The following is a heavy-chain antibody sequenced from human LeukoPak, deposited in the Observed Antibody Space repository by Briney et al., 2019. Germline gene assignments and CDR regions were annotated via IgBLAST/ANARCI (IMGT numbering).Heavy chain of an antibody. CDR2: ISYDGSNK. Sequence: GGSLRLSRAASGFTFSSYAMHWVRQAPGKGLEWVAVISYDGSNKYYADSVKGRFTISRGNSKNTLYLQMNSLRAEDTAVYYCARAGSTSCYSSADYWGQGTLVTVSS. V-gene: IGHV3-30*04. D-gene: IGHD2-2*01. J-gene: IGHJ4*02. CDR1: GFTFSSYA. CDR3: ARAGSTSCYSSADY.